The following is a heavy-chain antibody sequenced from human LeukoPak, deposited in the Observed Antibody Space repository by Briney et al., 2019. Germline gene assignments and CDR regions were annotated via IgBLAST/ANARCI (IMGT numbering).Heavy chain of an antibody. CDR3: AKDPVCSGGSCEDGMDV. D-gene: IGHD2-15*01. CDR2: ISSSGGST. V-gene: IGHV3-23*01. Sequence: GGSLRLSCAASGFTFSSYAMSWVRQAPGKGLEWVSAISSSGGSTYYADSVKGRFTISRDNSKNTLYLQMNSLRAEDTAVYYCAKDPVCSGGSCEDGMDVWGQGTTVTVSS. CDR1: GFTFSSYA. J-gene: IGHJ6*02.